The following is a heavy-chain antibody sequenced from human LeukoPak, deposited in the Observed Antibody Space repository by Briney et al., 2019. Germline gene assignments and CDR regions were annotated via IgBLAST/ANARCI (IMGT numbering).Heavy chain of an antibody. D-gene: IGHD5-18*01. CDR3: ARDRGSVDTAMVSDY. CDR1: GFTFSSYS. V-gene: IGHV3-21*01. CDR2: ISSSSSYI. Sequence: GGSLRLSCAASGFTFSSYSMNWVRQAPGKGLEWVSSISSSSSYIYYADSVKGRFTISRDNAKNSLYLQMNSLRAEDTAVYYCARDRGSVDTAMVSDYWGQGTLVTVSS. J-gene: IGHJ4*02.